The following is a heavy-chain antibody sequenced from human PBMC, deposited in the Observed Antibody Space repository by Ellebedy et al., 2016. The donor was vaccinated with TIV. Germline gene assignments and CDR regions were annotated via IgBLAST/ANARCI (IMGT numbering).Heavy chain of an antibody. V-gene: IGHV4-59*08. J-gene: IGHJ4*02. CDR3: ARRTVTTGDFDS. D-gene: IGHD4-17*01. Sequence: MPSETLSLTCSVSGDSISNYYWSWIRQPPGKGLEWLGHIYHSGSTNYNPSLKSRVPMSVDTSKNQFSLKLSSVTAADTAVYYCARRTVTTGDFDSWGQGTLVTVSS. CDR2: IYHSGST. CDR1: GDSISNYY.